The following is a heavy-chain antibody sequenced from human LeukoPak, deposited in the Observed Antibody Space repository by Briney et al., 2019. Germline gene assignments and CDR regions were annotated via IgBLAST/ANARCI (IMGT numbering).Heavy chain of an antibody. J-gene: IGHJ4*02. D-gene: IGHD2-15*01. CDR2: ISGSGGST. CDR3: AKDACSGGSCYSDY. V-gene: IGHV3-23*01. CDR1: GFTFSSYA. Sequence: GGSLRLSCAASGFTFSSYAMSWVRQAPGKGLEWVSAISGSGGSTYYADSVKGRFTVSRDNSKNTLYLQMNSLRAEDTAVYYCAKDACSGGSCYSDYWGQGTLVTVSS.